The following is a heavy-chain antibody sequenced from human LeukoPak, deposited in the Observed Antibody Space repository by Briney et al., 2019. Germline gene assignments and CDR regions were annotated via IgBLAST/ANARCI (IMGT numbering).Heavy chain of an antibody. CDR2: IYSGSSA. Sequence: GGSLRLSCAASGFTASSNYMSWVRQAPGKGLEWVSVIYSGSSADYADSVKGRFTISRDNSKNTLYLQMGSLRAEDMAVYYCARAYRYNYFDYWGQGTLVTVSS. CDR3: ARAYRYNYFDY. D-gene: IGHD5-24*01. V-gene: IGHV3-53*05. CDR1: GFTASSNY. J-gene: IGHJ4*02.